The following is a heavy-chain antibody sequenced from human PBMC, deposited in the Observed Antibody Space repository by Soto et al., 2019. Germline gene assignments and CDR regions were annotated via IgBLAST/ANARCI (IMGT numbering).Heavy chain of an antibody. Sequence: GGSLRLSCAASGFTFSSYGMHWVRQAPGKGLEWVAVISYDGSNKYYADSVKGRFTISRDNSKNTLYLQMNSLRAEDTAVYYCVKAKPGSSWSIDYSGQGTLLTVSS. CDR3: VKAKPGSSWSIDY. J-gene: IGHJ4*02. D-gene: IGHD6-13*01. V-gene: IGHV3-30*18. CDR1: GFTFSSYG. CDR2: ISYDGSNK.